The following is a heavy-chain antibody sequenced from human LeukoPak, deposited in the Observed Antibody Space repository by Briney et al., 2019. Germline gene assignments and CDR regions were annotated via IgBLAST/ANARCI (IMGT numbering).Heavy chain of an antibody. CDR2: ISYDGSNK. CDR3: AKGVYMDY. J-gene: IGHJ4*02. Sequence: GGSLRLSCAASGFTFSSYGMHWVRQAPGKGLEWVAVISYDGSNKYYADSVKGRFTTSRDNSKNTLYLQMNSLRAEDTAVYYCAKGVYMDYWGQGTLVTVSS. V-gene: IGHV3-30*18. D-gene: IGHD1-1*01. CDR1: GFTFSSYG.